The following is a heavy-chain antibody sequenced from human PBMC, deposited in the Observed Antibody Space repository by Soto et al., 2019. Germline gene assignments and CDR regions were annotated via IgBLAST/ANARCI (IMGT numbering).Heavy chain of an antibody. Sequence: DLEESGGGLVQPGGSLRLSCAASGFTFSSYWMNWVRQAPGKGLEWVANINQDGSDYNHVASVKGRFTISRDNAKNSLFLQMNALRVEDTAVYYCARTGDGHHDFLDYWGQGILASVSS. CDR1: GFTFSSYW. D-gene: IGHD1-1*01. CDR3: ARTGDGHHDFLDY. V-gene: IGHV3-7*01. J-gene: IGHJ4*02. CDR2: INQDGSDY.